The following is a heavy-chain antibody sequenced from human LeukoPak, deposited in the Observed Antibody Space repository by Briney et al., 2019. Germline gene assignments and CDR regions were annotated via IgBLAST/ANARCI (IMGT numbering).Heavy chain of an antibody. CDR2: MNPNSGNT. CDR3: ARGWRLGELSLGNSSPFDP. Sequence: ASVKVSCKASGYTFTSYDINWVRQATGQGLEWMGWMNPNSGNTGYAQKFQGRVTMTRNTSISTAYMELSSLRSEDTAVYYCARGWRLGELSLGNSSPFDPWGQGTLVTVSS. J-gene: IGHJ5*02. D-gene: IGHD3-16*02. CDR1: GYTFTSYD. V-gene: IGHV1-8*01.